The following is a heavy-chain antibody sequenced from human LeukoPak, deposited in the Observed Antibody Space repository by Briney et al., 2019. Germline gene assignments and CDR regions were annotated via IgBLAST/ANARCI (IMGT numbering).Heavy chain of an antibody. CDR2: ISYDGSNK. Sequence: PGGSLRLSCAASGFTFSDYYMSWIRQAPGKGLEWVAVISYDGSNKYYADSVKGRFTISRDNSKNTLYLQMNSLRAEDTAVYYCAKGGTAIFGPDYYYYMDVWGKGTTVTVSS. D-gene: IGHD3-3*01. V-gene: IGHV3-30*18. J-gene: IGHJ6*03. CDR1: GFTFSDYY. CDR3: AKGGTAIFGPDYYYYMDV.